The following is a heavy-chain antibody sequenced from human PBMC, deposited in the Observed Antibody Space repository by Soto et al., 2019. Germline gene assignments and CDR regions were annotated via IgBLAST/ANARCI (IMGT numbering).Heavy chain of an antibody. D-gene: IGHD6-19*01. CDR3: AHRPSGWYLFDY. J-gene: IGHJ4*02. CDR1: GFSLSTSGLG. V-gene: IGHV2-5*01. Sequence: QITLKESGPTLVRPTQTLTLTCTFSGFSLSTSGLGVGWIRQPPGKALEWLALIYWNDDKRYSPSLKARLTITKDTSINQVVLTMTHMDPVDTATYYCAHRPSGWYLFDYWGQGTLVTVSS. CDR2: IYWNDDK.